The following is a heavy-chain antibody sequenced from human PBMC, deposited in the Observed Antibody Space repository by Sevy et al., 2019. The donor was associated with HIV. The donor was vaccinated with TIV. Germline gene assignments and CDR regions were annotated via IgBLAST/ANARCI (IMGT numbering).Heavy chain of an antibody. D-gene: IGHD1-1*01. CDR1: GGSISSYF. Sequence: SETLSLTCSVSGGSISSYFWTWVRQSPGKGLEWICNIYFTGNTDYSPSLKSRVTLSLDTSKSQFSLTLKSVTAADTDIYFCARDSTTRPRVLDYWGQGTLVTVSS. J-gene: IGHJ4*02. V-gene: IGHV4-59*01. CDR2: IYFTGNT. CDR3: ARDSTTRPRVLDY.